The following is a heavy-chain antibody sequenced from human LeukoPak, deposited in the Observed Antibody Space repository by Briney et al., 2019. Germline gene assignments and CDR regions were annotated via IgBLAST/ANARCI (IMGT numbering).Heavy chain of an antibody. V-gene: IGHV1-46*01. CDR3: ARERNYYDSSGYPGPLHYYYGMDV. CDR1: GYTFTSYY. Sequence: ASVKVSCKASGYTFTSYYMHWVRQAPGQGLEWMGIINPSGGSTSYAQKFQGRVTMTRDTSTSTVYMELSSLRSEDTAVYYCARERNYYDSSGYPGPLHYYYGMDVWGQGTTVTVSS. D-gene: IGHD3-22*01. CDR2: INPSGGST. J-gene: IGHJ6*02.